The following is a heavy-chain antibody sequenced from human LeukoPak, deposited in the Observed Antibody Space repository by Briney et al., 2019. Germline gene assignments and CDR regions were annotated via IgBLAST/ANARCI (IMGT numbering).Heavy chain of an antibody. CDR1: GYTFTSYA. CDR2: IIPSFVTA. V-gene: IGHV1-69*06. CDR3: ARSGYSYGFWLAIY. J-gene: IGHJ4*02. D-gene: IGHD5-18*01. Sequence: ASVTVSCKASGYTFTSYAISWVRQAPGQGLEWMGGIIPSFVTANYAQKFQGRVTITAHKSTSTAYMELSSLRSEDTAVYYCARSGYSYGFWLAIYWGQGTLVTVSS.